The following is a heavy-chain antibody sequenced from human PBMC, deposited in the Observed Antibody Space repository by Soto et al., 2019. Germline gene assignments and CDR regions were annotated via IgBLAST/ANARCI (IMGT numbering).Heavy chain of an antibody. V-gene: IGHV3-49*03. D-gene: IGHD6-13*01. CDR1: GFTFGDYA. CDR3: TRESSSSWSLAPDY. Sequence: GGSLRLSCTASGFTFGDYAMSWFRQAPGKGLEWVGFIRSKAYGGTTEYAASVKGRFTISRDDSKSIAYLQMNSLKTEDTAVYYCTRESSSSWSLAPDYWGQGTLVTVS. J-gene: IGHJ4*02. CDR2: IRSKAYGGTT.